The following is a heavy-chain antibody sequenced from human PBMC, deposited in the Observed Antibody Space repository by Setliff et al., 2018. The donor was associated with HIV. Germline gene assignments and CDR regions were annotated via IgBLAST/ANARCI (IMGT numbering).Heavy chain of an antibody. D-gene: IGHD1-26*01. J-gene: IGHJ3*02. V-gene: IGHV3-30*02. CDR3: TTLVGANPWHDAFDI. CDR2: IRLDGSDK. Sequence: GSLRLSCAASGFTFRNYGMHWVRQAPGKGLEWVAFIRLDGSDKFYADSVKGRFSISRDNAKNSLYLQMNSLKTEDTAVYYCTTLVGANPWHDAFDIWGHGTMVTVSS. CDR1: GFTFRNYG.